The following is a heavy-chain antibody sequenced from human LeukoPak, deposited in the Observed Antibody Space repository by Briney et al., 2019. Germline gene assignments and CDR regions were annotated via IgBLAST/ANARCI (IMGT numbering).Heavy chain of an antibody. V-gene: IGHV3-30-3*01. CDR1: GFTFSSYA. D-gene: IGHD6-19*01. Sequence: GGSLRLSGAASGFTFSSYAMHWVRQAPGKGLEWVAVISYDGCNKYYADSVKGRFTISRDNSKNTLYLQMNSLRAEDTAVYYCARGDGSGWSGDYWGQGTLVTVSS. CDR2: ISYDGCNK. J-gene: IGHJ4*02. CDR3: ARGDGSGWSGDY.